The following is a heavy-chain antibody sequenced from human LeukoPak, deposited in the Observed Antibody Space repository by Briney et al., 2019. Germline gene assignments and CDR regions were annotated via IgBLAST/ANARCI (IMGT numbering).Heavy chain of an antibody. CDR1: GYTFTDYG. CDR3: ARVRYSSSWEPY. D-gene: IGHD6-13*01. CDR2: ISAYNGNT. V-gene: IGHV1-18*01. J-gene: IGHJ4*02. Sequence: GASVKVSCKASGYTFTDYGVSWVRQAPGQGLEWMGWISAYNGNTNYAQKFQGRVTMTTDTSTSTAYMELRSLRSDDTAVYYCARVRYSSSWEPYWGQGTLVPVSS.